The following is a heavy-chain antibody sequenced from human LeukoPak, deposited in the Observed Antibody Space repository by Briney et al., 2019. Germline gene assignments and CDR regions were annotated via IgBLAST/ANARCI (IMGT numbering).Heavy chain of an antibody. CDR3: ARGIAAPEYYFDY. CDR1: SITFTKAW. D-gene: IGHD6-13*01. V-gene: IGHV3-74*01. J-gene: IGHJ4*02. Sequence: GGSLRLSCAASSITFTKAWMNWVRQAPGKGLVWVSHINSDGSWTSYADSVKGRFTISRDNAKNSLYLQMNSLRAEDTAVYYCARGIAAPEYYFDYWGQGTLVTVSS. CDR2: INSDGSWT.